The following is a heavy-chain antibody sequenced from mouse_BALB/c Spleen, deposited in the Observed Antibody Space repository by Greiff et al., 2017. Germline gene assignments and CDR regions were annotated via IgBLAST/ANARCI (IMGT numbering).Heavy chain of an antibody. Sequence: EVQLQQSGPELVKPGASVKMSCKASGYTFTSYVMHWVKQKPGQGLEWIGYINPYNDGTKYNEKFKGKATLTSDKSSSTAYMELSSLTSEDSAVYYCASGYGSSSFDVWGAGTTVTVSS. CDR3: ASGYGSSSFDV. V-gene: IGHV1-14*01. CDR1: GYTFTSYV. D-gene: IGHD1-1*01. J-gene: IGHJ1*01. CDR2: INPYNDGT.